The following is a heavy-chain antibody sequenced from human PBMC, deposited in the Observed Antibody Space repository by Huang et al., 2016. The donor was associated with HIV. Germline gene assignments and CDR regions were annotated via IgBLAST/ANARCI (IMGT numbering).Heavy chain of an antibody. CDR2: SYDGGNT. D-gene: IGHD1-20*01. CDR1: GGSISSSSYR. V-gene: IGHV4-39*02. J-gene: IGHJ4*02. Sequence: QLQLQGSGPRLVKPSETLSLTCTVSGGSISSSSYRWGWIRQSPGKRLEWVGSSYDGGNTHHNPSLKSRLTMSVDTSKNHFSLRLTSVTAADTAVYYCAGSYNWNSVDYWGQGTLVTVSS. CDR3: AGSYNWNSVDY.